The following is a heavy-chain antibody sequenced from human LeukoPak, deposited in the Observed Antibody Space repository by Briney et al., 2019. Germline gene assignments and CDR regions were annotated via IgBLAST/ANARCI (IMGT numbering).Heavy chain of an antibody. V-gene: IGHV3-74*01. CDR1: GFTFSSYW. CDR2: INSDGSST. D-gene: IGHD5-24*01. CDR3: ARTKMATSPFDY. J-gene: IGHJ4*02. Sequence: PGGSLRLSCAASGFTFSSYWMHWVRQAPGKGLVWVSRINSDGSSTSYADSVKGRFTISRDNAKNTLYLQMNSLRAEDTAVYYCARTKMATSPFDYWGQGTLVTVSS.